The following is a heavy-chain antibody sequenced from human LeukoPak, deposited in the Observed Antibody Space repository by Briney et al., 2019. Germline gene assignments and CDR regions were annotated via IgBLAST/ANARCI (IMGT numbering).Heavy chain of an antibody. V-gene: IGHV4-34*01. CDR2: INHSGST. CDR3: ARVGTMIDI. J-gene: IGHJ3*02. D-gene: IGHD3-22*01. Sequence: EASETLSLTCAVYGGSFSGYYWSWIRQPPGKGLEWIGEINHSGSTNYNPSLKSRVTISVDTSKNQFSLKLSSVTAADTAVYYCARVGTMIDIWGQGTVVTVSS. CDR1: GGSFSGYY.